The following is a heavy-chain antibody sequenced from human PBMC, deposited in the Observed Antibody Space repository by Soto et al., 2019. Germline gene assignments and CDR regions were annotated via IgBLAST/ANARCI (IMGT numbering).Heavy chain of an antibody. V-gene: IGHV3-33*01. CDR3: ARDQDYYGMDV. Sequence: GGSLRLSCAASGFTFSSYGMHWVRQAPGKGLEWVAVIWYDGSNKYYADSVRGRFTISRDNSKNTLYLQMNSLRAEDTAVYYCARDQDYYGMDVWGQGTTVTVSS. J-gene: IGHJ6*02. CDR1: GFTFSSYG. CDR2: IWYDGSNK.